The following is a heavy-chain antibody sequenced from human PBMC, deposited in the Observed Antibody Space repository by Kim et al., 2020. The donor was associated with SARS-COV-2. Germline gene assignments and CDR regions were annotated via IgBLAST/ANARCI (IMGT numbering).Heavy chain of an antibody. CDR2: IYSGGST. CDR1: GFTVSSNY. V-gene: IGHV3-53*01. J-gene: IGHJ6*02. D-gene: IGHD6-19*01. CDR3: ARMVVGKWLPRGYYYGMDV. Sequence: GGSLRLSCAASGFTVSSNYMSWVRQAPGKGLEWVSVIYSGGSTYYADSVKGRFTISRDNSKNTLYLQMNSLRAEDTAVYYCARMVVGKWLPRGYYYGMDVWGQGTTVTVSS.